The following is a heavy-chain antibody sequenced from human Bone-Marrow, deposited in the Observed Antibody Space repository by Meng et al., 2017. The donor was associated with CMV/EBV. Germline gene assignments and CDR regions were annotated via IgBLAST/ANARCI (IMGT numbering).Heavy chain of an antibody. J-gene: IGHJ5*02. V-gene: IGHV4-39*01. Sequence: SETLSLTCNVSGGSISRSTYYWAWVRQPPGKGLEWIGTIYYSGITYYNPSLKSRLAISVDTSRNQFSLELTSVTAADTATYYCATIITQYCTGTGCQGSWGQRALVTVSS. CDR1: GGSISRSTYY. D-gene: IGHD2-8*02. CDR2: IYYSGIT. CDR3: ATIITQYCTGTGCQGS.